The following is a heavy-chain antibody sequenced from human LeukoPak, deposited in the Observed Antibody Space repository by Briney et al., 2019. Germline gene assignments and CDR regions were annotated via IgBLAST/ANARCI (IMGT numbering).Heavy chain of an antibody. V-gene: IGHV3-74*01. Sequence: GGSLRLSCAACVLTFSRYWMHWVRQAPGKGLVWVSRINSDGCRTSYADSVRGRFTTCRDTIQSTLYLHMNSARAEDTAVYYCAKDLYGTGKTPDYCGQGTLVTVSS. J-gene: IGHJ4*02. CDR2: INSDGCRT. CDR3: AKDLYGTGKTPDY. D-gene: IGHD3-10*01. CDR1: VLTFSRYW.